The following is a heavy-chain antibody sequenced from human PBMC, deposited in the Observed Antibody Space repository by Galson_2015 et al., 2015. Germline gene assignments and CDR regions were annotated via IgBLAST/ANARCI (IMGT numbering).Heavy chain of an antibody. CDR2: ISYDGSNK. Sequence: SLRLSCAASGFTFSSYAMHWVRQAPGKGLEWVAVISYDGSNKYYADSVKGRFTISRDNSKNTLYLQMNSLRAEDTALYYCAKATYYYDSSGYYYLAFDIWGQGTMVTVSS. CDR3: AKATYYYDSSGYYYLAFDI. J-gene: IGHJ3*02. V-gene: IGHV3-30-3*01. D-gene: IGHD3-22*01. CDR1: GFTFSSYA.